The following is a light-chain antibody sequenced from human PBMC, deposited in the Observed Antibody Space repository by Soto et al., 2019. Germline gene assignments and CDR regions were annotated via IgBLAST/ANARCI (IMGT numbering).Light chain of an antibody. Sequence: DIQMTQSPSSLSASVGDRVTITCQASQDISNYLNWYQQKPGKAPKLLIYDASNLETGVPSRFSGSGSGTDFTFTISSLQPEDIATYYCQQYDNLPPLTFGGGTKGESK. J-gene: IGKJ4*01. CDR1: QDISNY. V-gene: IGKV1-33*01. CDR2: DAS. CDR3: QQYDNLPPLT.